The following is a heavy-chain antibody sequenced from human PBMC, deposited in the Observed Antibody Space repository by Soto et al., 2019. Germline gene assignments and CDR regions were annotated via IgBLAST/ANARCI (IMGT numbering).Heavy chain of an antibody. V-gene: IGHV3-30-3*01. CDR2: ISYDGSNK. D-gene: IGHD3-3*01. Sequence: GGSLRRSCAASGFTFSSYAMHWVRQAPVKGLEWVAVISYDGSNKYYADSVKGRFTISRDNSKNTRYLQMNSLRAEDTAVYYCARDGGDDFATSGLYYYYGKDGWGQGTTVTVSS. J-gene: IGHJ6*02. CDR1: GFTFSSYA. CDR3: ARDGGDDFATSGLYYYYGKDG.